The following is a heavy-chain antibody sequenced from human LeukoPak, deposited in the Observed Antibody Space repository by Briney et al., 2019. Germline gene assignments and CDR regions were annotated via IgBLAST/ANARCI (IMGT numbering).Heavy chain of an antibody. Sequence: GGSLRLSCAVSGITFRNYSMNWVRQAPGKGLEWVSSISSSSSYIYYADSVKGRFTISRDNAKNSLYLQMNSLRAEDTAVYYCAREYCSGGSCYNDAFDIWGQGTMVTVSS. CDR1: GITFRNYS. D-gene: IGHD2-15*01. J-gene: IGHJ3*02. CDR3: AREYCSGGSCYNDAFDI. V-gene: IGHV3-21*01. CDR2: ISSSSSYI.